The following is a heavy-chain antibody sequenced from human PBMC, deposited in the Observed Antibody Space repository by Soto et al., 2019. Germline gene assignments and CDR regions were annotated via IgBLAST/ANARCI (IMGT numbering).Heavy chain of an antibody. CDR2: IYYSGST. CDR3: ARESGWYPNSNWFDP. V-gene: IGHV4-61*08. J-gene: IGHJ5*02. CDR1: GGSISSGDYY. Sequence: SETLSLTCTVSGGSISSGDYYWSWIRQPPGKGLEWIGYIYYSGSTNYNPSLKSRVTISVDTSKNQFSLKLSSVTAADTAVYYCARESGWYPNSNWFDPWGQGTLVTVSS. D-gene: IGHD6-19*01.